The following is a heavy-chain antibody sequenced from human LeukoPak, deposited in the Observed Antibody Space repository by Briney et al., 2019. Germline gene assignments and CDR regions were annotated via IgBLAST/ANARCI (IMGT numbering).Heavy chain of an antibody. Sequence: GGSLRLSCAASGFTVSSNYMSWVRQAPGKGLEWVSVIYSGGSTYYADSVKGRFTISRDNSKNTLYLQMNSLRAEDTAVYYCAKLEGPNSGYYFFESAFDIWGQGTMVTVSS. D-gene: IGHD3-22*01. CDR2: IYSGGST. CDR3: AKLEGPNSGYYFFESAFDI. J-gene: IGHJ3*02. V-gene: IGHV3-53*01. CDR1: GFTVSSNY.